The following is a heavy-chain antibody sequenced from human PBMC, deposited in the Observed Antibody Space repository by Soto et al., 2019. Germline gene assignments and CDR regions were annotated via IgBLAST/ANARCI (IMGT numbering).Heavy chain of an antibody. V-gene: IGHV3-30-3*01. CDR3: ERDCYDFWSGYYTGAFDY. D-gene: IGHD3-3*01. CDR2: ISYDGSNK. J-gene: IGHJ4*02. CDR1: GFTFSSYA. Sequence: QVQLVESGGGVVQPGRSLRLSCAASGFTFSSYAMHWVRQAPGKGLEWVAVISYDGSNKYYADSVKGRFTISRDNSKNTLYLQMNSLRAEDTAVYYCERDCYDFWSGYYTGAFDYWGQGTLVTVSS.